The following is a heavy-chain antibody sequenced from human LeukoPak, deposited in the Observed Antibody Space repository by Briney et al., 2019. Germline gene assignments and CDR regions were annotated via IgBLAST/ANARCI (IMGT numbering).Heavy chain of an antibody. J-gene: IGHJ5*02. V-gene: IGHV3-64D*09. CDR3: AKGYSSNYYSSLDP. Sequence: GGSLRLSCSASGFTFTSFAMHWVRQAPGKGLECVSSISSNGGTTYYADSVEGRFSISRDNSKNTLYLQMSSLRPEDTAVYFCAKGYSSNYYSSLDPWGQGTLVTVSS. D-gene: IGHD3-22*01. CDR2: ISSNGGTT. CDR1: GFTFTSFA.